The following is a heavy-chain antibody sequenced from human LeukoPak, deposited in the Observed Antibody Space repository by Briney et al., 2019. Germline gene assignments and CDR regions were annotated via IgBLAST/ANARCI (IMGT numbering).Heavy chain of an antibody. J-gene: IGHJ4*02. CDR1: GFIFTFSSYG. CDR3: ARDRYYDSSDDY. D-gene: IGHD3-22*01. Sequence: GGSLRLSCAASGFIFTFSSYGMHWVRQAPGKGLEWVAFIRYDGSTKYYADSVKGRFTISRDNSKNTLYLQMNSLRAEDTAVYYCARDRYYDSSDDYWGQGTLVTVSS. CDR2: IRYDGSTK. V-gene: IGHV3-30*02.